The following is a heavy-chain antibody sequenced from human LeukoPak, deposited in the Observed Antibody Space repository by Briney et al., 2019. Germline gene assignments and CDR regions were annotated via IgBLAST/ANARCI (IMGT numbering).Heavy chain of an antibody. Sequence: SETLSLTCAVSGGSISSSNWWSWVRQPPGKGLEWIGEIYHSGSTNYNPSLKSRVTMSVDKSKNQFSLKLSSVTAADTAVYYCARAGPVAGYDYWGQGTLVTVSS. D-gene: IGHD6-19*01. CDR2: IYHSGST. V-gene: IGHV4-4*02. CDR3: ARAGPVAGYDY. CDR1: GGSISSSNW. J-gene: IGHJ4*02.